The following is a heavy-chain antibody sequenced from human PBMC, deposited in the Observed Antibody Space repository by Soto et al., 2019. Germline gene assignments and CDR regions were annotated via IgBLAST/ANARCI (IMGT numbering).Heavy chain of an antibody. Sequence: QVQLQESGPGLVKPSQTLSLTCTVFGGSISGGDYYWSWIRQHPGKGLEWIGYIFNSGGTYYNPSVKSRLNISLDTSKNQFSLKLSSVTAADTAVYYCARAPHIVVVTAVHDALDIWGQGTMVTVSA. CDR2: IFNSGGT. J-gene: IGHJ3*02. D-gene: IGHD2-21*02. CDR1: GGSISGGDYY. CDR3: ARAPHIVVVTAVHDALDI. V-gene: IGHV4-31*03.